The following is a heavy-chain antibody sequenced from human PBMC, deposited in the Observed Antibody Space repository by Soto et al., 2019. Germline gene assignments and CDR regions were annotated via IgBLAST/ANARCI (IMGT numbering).Heavy chain of an antibody. CDR2: IYHTGST. CDR3: ARATGTLRSRNCDY. V-gene: IGHV4-31*03. Sequence: PSETLSLTCSVSGGSISTVGHYWTWIRQPPGKGLEWIGSIYHTGSTYYSKSLRSRLTMSVDTSKSQFSLRLRSVTAADTAVYYSARATGTLRSRNCDYWGQGSLVTVSS. CDR1: GGSISTVGHY. D-gene: IGHD1-1*01. J-gene: IGHJ4*02.